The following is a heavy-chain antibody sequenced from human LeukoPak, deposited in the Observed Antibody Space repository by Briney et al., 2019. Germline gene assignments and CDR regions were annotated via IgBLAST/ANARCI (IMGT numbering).Heavy chain of an antibody. V-gene: IGHV3-30*03. CDR3: ARDHPTVTDAFDI. Sequence: PGRSLRLSCAASGFTFSSYGMHWVRQAPGKGLEWVAVISKDGSNQYYADSVKGRFTISRDSSKNTLYLQMSSLRGDDTALYYCARDHPTVTDAFDIWGQGTMVTVFS. D-gene: IGHD4-17*01. J-gene: IGHJ3*02. CDR1: GFTFSSYG. CDR2: ISKDGSNQ.